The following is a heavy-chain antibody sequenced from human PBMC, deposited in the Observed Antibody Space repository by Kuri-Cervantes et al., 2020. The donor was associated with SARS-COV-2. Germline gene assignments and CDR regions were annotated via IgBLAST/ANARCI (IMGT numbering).Heavy chain of an antibody. D-gene: IGHD3/OR15-3a*01. J-gene: IGHJ4*02. CDR2: ITSRSSTI. CDR3: ASGLTRDY. V-gene: IGHV3-48*04. Sequence: GETLRISCVVSGFDFGNYGMNWVRQAPGKGLEWISYITSRSSTIYYADSVKGRFTISRDNAKNSLYLQMNSLRAEDTAVYYCASGLTRDYWGQVTLVTVSS. CDR1: GFDFGNYG.